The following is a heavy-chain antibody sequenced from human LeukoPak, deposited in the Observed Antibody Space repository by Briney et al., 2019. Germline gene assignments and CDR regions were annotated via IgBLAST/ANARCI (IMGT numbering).Heavy chain of an antibody. CDR3: ARDYSSSWPFDY. V-gene: IGHV3-20*04. Sequence: GGSLRLSCAASGFTFDDYGMSWVRQAPGKGLEWVSGINWNGGSTGYADSVKGRFTISRDNSKNTLYLQMNSLRAEDTAVYYCARDYSSSWPFDYWGQGTLVTVSS. D-gene: IGHD6-13*01. J-gene: IGHJ4*02. CDR2: INWNGGST. CDR1: GFTFDDYG.